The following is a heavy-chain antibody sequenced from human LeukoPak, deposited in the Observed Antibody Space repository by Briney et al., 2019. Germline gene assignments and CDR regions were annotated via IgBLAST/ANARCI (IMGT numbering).Heavy chain of an antibody. CDR3: ARDRRSAFDI. CDR2: ISGSGAST. CDR1: GFTFNIYA. J-gene: IGHJ3*02. V-gene: IGHV3-23*01. Sequence: GGSLRLSSAASGFTFNIYAMSWVRQAPGRGLEWVSSISGSGASTYSADSVKGRFTISRDNAKNSLYLQMNSLRAEDTAVYYCARDRRSAFDIWGQGTMVTVSS.